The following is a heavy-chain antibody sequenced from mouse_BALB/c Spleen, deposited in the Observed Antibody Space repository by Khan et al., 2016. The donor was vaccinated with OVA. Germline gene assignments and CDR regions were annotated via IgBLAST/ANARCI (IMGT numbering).Heavy chain of an antibody. Sequence: EVKLQQSGPELVKPGASVKISCKASGYSFTGYFMHWVMQSHGKSLEWIGRINPHIGDTLYNQKFKDKATLTVDESSSTAHMKLRNLASGDSAVYYYANSYRGCCDYWGQGTILTVSS. D-gene: IGHD1-1*01. CDR3: ANSYRGCCDY. J-gene: IGHJ2*01. V-gene: IGHV1-20*02. CDR2: INPHIGDT. CDR1: GYSFTGYF.